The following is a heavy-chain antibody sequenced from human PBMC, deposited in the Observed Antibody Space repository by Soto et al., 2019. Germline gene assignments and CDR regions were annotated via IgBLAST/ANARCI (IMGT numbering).Heavy chain of an antibody. V-gene: IGHV3-21*01. Sequence: EVQLVESGGGLVKPGGSLRLSCAASGFTFSTYSMNWVRQAPGKGLEWVSSISSRSHYIYYADSVKGRFTISRDNAKSSLFLQMNRLRAEDTAVYYCARDHSSGWTGAESFHHRGQGTLVTVSS. CDR1: GFTFSTYS. CDR3: ARDHSSGWTGAESFHH. J-gene: IGHJ1*01. D-gene: IGHD6-19*01. CDR2: ISSRSHYI.